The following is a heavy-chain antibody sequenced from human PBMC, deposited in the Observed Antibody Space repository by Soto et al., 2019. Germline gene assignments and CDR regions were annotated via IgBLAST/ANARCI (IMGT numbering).Heavy chain of an antibody. CDR2: IKQDGSEK. D-gene: IGHD1-7*01. V-gene: IGHV3-7*05. CDR1: GFTFSSYA. Sequence: GALRLSCAASGFTFSSYAMSWVRQAPGKGLEWVANIKQDGSEKYYVDSEKGRFTISRDNAKNSLYLQMNSLRAEDTAVYYCARSSEERWNYFYYYYGMDVWGQGTTVTVSS. J-gene: IGHJ6*02. CDR3: ARSSEERWNYFYYYYGMDV.